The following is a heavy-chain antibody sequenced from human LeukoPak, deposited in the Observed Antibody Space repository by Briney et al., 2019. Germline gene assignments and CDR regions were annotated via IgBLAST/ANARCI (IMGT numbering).Heavy chain of an antibody. CDR2: NGDASST. J-gene: IGHJ4*02. V-gene: IGHV3-74*01. CDR1: GLTLSGYW. D-gene: IGHD5-18*01. Sequence: GGSLRLSCAASGLTLSGYWMHWVRHAPGEGLVWVSRNGDASSTSYADSVKGRFTISRDNAKSTLYLQMNSLRVEDTAVYYCARARGNTYGYFEYWGQGTLVTVSS. CDR3: ARARGNTYGYFEY.